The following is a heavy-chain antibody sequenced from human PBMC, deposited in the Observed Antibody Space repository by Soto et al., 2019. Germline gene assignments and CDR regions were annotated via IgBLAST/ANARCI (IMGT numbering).Heavy chain of an antibody. CDR2: INPNSGGT. CDR3: ARDRYYDVGSAEARDNAFDI. D-gene: IGHD3-3*01. J-gene: IGHJ3*02. CDR1: SFTFTGYD. Sequence: ASVKVSFITSSFTFTGYDMHLVRQAPGQGLELMGWINPNSGGTNYAQKFQGRVTMTRDTSISTAYMELSRLRSDDTAVYYCARDRYYDVGSAEARDNAFDIWGQGTMVTVSS. V-gene: IGHV1-2*02.